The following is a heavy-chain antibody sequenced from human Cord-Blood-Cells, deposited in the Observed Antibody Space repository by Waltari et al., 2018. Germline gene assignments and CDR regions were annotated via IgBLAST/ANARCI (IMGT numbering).Heavy chain of an antibody. CDR1: GFTFGDYA. CDR3: TSGGYCSSTSCY. J-gene: IGHJ4*02. D-gene: IGHD2-2*01. CDR2: IRSKAYGGTT. V-gene: IGHV3-49*03. Sequence: EVQLVESGGGLVQLGRSLRLSCTASGFTFGDYAMSWLRQAPGKGLEWVGFIRSKAYGGTTEYAASVKGRFTISRDDSKSIAYLQMNSLKTEDTAVYYCTSGGYCSSTSCYWGQGTLVTVSS.